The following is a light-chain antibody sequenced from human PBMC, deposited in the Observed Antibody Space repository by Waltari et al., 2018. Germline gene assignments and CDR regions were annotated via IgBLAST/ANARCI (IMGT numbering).Light chain of an antibody. V-gene: IGKV3-15*01. CDR2: VTS. Sequence: VMTPSPATPSVSPGDAATLSCRASQSVGSDLVWYQQKPGQAPRLLIYVTSTRATGVPARFSGSGSGTDFTLTISSLQSEDFAVYFCQQFPHWPRTFGQGTKVEIK. J-gene: IGKJ1*01. CDR3: QQFPHWPRT. CDR1: QSVGSD.